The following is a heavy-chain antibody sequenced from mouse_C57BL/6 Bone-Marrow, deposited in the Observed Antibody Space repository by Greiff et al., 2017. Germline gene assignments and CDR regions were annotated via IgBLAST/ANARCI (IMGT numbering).Heavy chain of an antibody. CDR2: ISTYYGDA. V-gene: IGHV1-67*01. CDR1: GYTFTDYA. CDR3: AIWLREDAMDY. J-gene: IGHJ4*01. Sequence: VQLQQSGPELVRPGVSVKISCKVSGYTFTDYAMHWVKQSHAKSLEWIGVISTYYGDASYNQKFKDKATMTVDKSSSTAYMELSILTSEDSAVYYCAIWLREDAMDYWGQGTSVPVSS. D-gene: IGHD2-2*01.